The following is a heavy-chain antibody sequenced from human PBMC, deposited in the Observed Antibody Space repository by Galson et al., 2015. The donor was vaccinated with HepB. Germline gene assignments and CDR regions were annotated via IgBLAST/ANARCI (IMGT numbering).Heavy chain of an antibody. CDR3: AREGYCSSTSCYTDGMDV. J-gene: IGHJ6*02. CDR1: GFTFSSYW. V-gene: IGHV3-7*03. D-gene: IGHD2-2*02. Sequence: SLRLSCAASGFTFSSYWMSWVRQAPGKGLEWVANIKQDGSEKYYVDSVKGRFTISRDNAKNSLYLQMNSLRAEDTAVYYCAREGYCSSTSCYTDGMDVWGQGTTVTVSS. CDR2: IKQDGSEK.